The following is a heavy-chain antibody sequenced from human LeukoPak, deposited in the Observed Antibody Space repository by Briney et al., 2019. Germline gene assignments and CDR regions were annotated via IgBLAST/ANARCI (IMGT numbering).Heavy chain of an antibody. D-gene: IGHD3-10*01. CDR1: GFTFSSYG. V-gene: IGHV3-21*01. Sequence: GGSLRLSCAASGFTFSSYGFNWVRQAPGKGLEWVSSISSGSGYIYYADSVKGRFTIARDNAQNPLYLQMNSLRAEDTAVYYCARELISSGSLDYWGQGTLVTVSS. CDR3: ARELISSGSLDY. CDR2: ISSGSGYI. J-gene: IGHJ4*02.